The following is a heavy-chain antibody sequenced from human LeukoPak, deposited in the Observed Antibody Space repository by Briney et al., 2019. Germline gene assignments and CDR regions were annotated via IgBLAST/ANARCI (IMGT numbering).Heavy chain of an antibody. CDR1: GYTFTSYW. CDR3: ARMRNYLSHMDV. D-gene: IGHD3-10*01. Sequence: GESLKISCKGSGYTFTSYWIGWVRQMPGKGLEWMGIIYPGDSDTRYSPSFQDQVTISADKSISTAYLQWSSLKPSATAMYYCARMRNYLSHMDVWGTGTTVTVSS. CDR2: IYPGDSDT. J-gene: IGHJ6*03. V-gene: IGHV5-51*01.